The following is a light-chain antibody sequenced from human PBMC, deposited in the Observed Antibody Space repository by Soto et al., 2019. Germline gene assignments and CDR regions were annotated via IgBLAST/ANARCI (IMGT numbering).Light chain of an antibody. CDR1: QTISTW. CDR2: KAS. J-gene: IGKJ2*01. CDR3: QQYNSWRYT. Sequence: DIQMTQSPSTLSASVGDRVTITCRASQTISTWLAWYQQKPGKAPRFLIYKASTLETGVPSRFSGSGSGTEFTLTISSLQTEDIATYYCQQYNSWRYTFGQGTKVDIK. V-gene: IGKV1-5*03.